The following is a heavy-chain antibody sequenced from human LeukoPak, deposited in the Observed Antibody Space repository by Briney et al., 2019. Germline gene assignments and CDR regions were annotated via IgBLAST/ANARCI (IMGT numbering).Heavy chain of an antibody. V-gene: IGHV1-69*06. Sequence: SVKVSCKASGGTFSSYAISWVRQAPGQGLEWMGRIIPIFGTANYAQKFQGRVTITADKSTSTAYVELSSLRSEDTAVYYCARGDKYWYFDLWGRGTLVTVSS. CDR3: ARGDKYWYFDL. J-gene: IGHJ2*01. CDR1: GGTFSSYA. CDR2: IIPIFGTA.